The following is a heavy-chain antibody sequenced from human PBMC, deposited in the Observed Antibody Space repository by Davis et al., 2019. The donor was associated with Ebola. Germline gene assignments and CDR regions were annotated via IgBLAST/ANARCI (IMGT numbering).Heavy chain of an antibody. CDR3: ARGGSGGYGVSYFHALDV. Sequence: SVKVSCKASGGTFSTSPIIWLRQAPGQGLEWMGGIIPSFGTPNYAQKFQGRVTITADTSTTTASMALSSLTSDDTAVYYCARGGSGGYGVSYFHALDVWGQGTTVTVSS. V-gene: IGHV1-69*06. CDR1: GGTFSTSP. D-gene: IGHD5-12*01. CDR2: IIPSFGTP. J-gene: IGHJ6*02.